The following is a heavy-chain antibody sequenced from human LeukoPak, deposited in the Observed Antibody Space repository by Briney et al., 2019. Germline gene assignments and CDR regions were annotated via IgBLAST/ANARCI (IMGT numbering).Heavy chain of an antibody. CDR3: ARAPARLFDAFDI. Sequence: SETLSLTCTVSGGSISSSSYYWGWIRQPPGKGLEWIGSIYYSGSTYYNPSLKSRVTISVDTSKNQFSLKLSSVTAADTAVYYCARAPARLFDAFDIWGQGTMVTVSS. D-gene: IGHD2-2*01. V-gene: IGHV4-39*07. CDR2: IYYSGST. CDR1: GGSISSSSYY. J-gene: IGHJ3*02.